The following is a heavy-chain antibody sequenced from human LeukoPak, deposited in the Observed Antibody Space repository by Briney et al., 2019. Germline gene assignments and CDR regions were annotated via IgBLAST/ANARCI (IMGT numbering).Heavy chain of an antibody. Sequence: PWETLSLTCGVYGGAFSGYSWTWIRQPPGKGLEWIGEINHSGSTNYKPSLKSRVTISVDTSKKHFSLRLSSLTAADTAVYYCARGANYGMDVWGQGTTVTVSS. CDR1: GGAFSGYS. CDR3: ARGANYGMDV. V-gene: IGHV4-34*01. J-gene: IGHJ6*02. CDR2: INHSGST.